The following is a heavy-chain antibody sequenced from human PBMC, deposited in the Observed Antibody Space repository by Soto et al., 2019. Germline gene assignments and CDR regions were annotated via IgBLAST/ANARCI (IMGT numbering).Heavy chain of an antibody. J-gene: IGHJ3*02. Sequence: QVQLLESGPGLVKPSETLSLTCIVSGGSISSYYWSWIRQPPGKGLEWIGYMYYSGGTNYNPSLKGRVTISGGASKNQFSLKLSSVTAADTAVYYCARARGYDCDDTACRDLDGFDIWGQGTMVTVSS. CDR2: MYYSGGT. CDR1: GGSISSYY. CDR3: ARARGYDCDDTACRDLDGFDI. V-gene: IGHV4-59*01. D-gene: IGHD2-2*01.